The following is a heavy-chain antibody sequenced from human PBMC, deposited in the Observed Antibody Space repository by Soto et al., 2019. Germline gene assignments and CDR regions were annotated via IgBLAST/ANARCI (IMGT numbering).Heavy chain of an antibody. CDR2: IKSKTDGGTT. V-gene: IGHV3-15*01. Sequence: PGGSLRLSCAASGFTFSNAWMSWVRQAPGKGLEWVGRIKSKTDGGTTDYAAPVKGRFTISRDDSKNTLYLQMNSLKTEDTAVYYCTTDPVAYCTNGVCYTVDYWGQGTLVTVSS. CDR1: GFTFSNAW. D-gene: IGHD2-8*01. CDR3: TTDPVAYCTNGVCYTVDY. J-gene: IGHJ4*02.